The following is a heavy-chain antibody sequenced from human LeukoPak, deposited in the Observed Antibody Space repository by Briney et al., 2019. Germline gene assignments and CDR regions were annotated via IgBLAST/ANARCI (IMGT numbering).Heavy chain of an antibody. Sequence: PGGSLRLSCAASGFTFSTYWMHWVRQAPGEGLVWVSRISSDGSITSYADSVKGRFTISRDNAKNTLYLQMNSLRAEDTAVYYCARGGPGIAAAEDYWGQGTLVTVSS. CDR3: ARGGPGIAAAEDY. CDR2: ISSDGSIT. D-gene: IGHD6-13*01. J-gene: IGHJ4*02. CDR1: GFTFSTYW. V-gene: IGHV3-74*01.